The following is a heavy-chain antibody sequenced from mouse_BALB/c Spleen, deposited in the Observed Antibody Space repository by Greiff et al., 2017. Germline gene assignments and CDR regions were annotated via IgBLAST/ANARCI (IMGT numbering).Heavy chain of an antibody. CDR3: ARGITTATFWYFDV. J-gene: IGHJ1*01. V-gene: IGHV5-4*02. CDR2: ISDGGSYT. D-gene: IGHD1-2*01. CDR1: GFTFSDYY. Sequence: EVKLMESGGGLVKPGGSLKLSCAASGFTFSDYYMYWVRQTPEKRLEWVATISDGGSYTYYPDSVKGRFTISRDNAKNNLYLQMSSLKSEDTAMYYCARGITTATFWYFDVWGAGTTVTVSS.